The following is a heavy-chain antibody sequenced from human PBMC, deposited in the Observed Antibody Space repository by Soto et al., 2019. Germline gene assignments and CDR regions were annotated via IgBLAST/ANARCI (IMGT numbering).Heavy chain of an antibody. CDR1: GFTFSSHA. CDR3: AKDLWFRGVSWLPP. CDR2: ISGSGGIT. J-gene: IGHJ5*02. V-gene: IGHV3-23*01. Sequence: PEGALRPTCAASGFTFSSHAMSWIREAPGKGLEWVSAISGSGGITDYAYSVKGRFTISGDNSKNTLSLQMYSLRAEVPEVYSFAKDLWFRGVSWLPPWGQGT. D-gene: IGHD3-16*01.